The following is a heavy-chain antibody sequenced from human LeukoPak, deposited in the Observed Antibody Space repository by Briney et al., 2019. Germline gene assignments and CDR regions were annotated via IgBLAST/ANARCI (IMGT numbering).Heavy chain of an antibody. CDR1: GFTFSSYA. J-gene: IGHJ4*02. D-gene: IGHD1-26*01. Sequence: GGSLRLSCAASGFTFSSYAMSWVRQAPGKGLEWVSAISGSGGSTYYADSVKGRFTISRDNSKNTLYLQMSSLRAEDTAVYYCAKAQGVTSGSYYYYFDYWGQGTLVTVSS. V-gene: IGHV3-23*01. CDR3: AKAQGVTSGSYYYYFDY. CDR2: ISGSGGST.